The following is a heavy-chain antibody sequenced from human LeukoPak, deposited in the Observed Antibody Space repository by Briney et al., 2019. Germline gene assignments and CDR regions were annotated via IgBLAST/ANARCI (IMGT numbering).Heavy chain of an antibody. CDR3: ARVANSGYDFDY. CDR2: IYHSGST. CDR1: GGSISSGGYS. V-gene: IGHV4-30-2*01. J-gene: IGHJ4*02. Sequence: SETLPLTCAVSGGSISSGGYSWSWIRQPPGKGLEWIGYIYHSGSTYYNPSLKSRVTISVDRSKNQFSLKLSSVTAADTAVYYCARVANSGYDFDYWGQGTLVTVSS. D-gene: IGHD5-12*01.